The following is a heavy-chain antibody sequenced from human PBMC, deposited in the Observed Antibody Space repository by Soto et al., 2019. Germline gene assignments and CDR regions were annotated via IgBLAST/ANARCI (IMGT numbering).Heavy chain of an antibody. D-gene: IGHD3-22*01. V-gene: IGHV4-34*01. CDR2: INHSGST. CDR3: ARRHHYDSSGYYYSFLDHFDY. Sequence: SETLSLTXAVYGGSFSGYYWSWIRQPPGKGLEWIGEINHSGSTNYNPSLKSRVTISVDTSKNQFSLKLSSVTAADTAVYYCARRHHYDSSGYYYSFLDHFDYWGQGTLVTVSS. J-gene: IGHJ4*02. CDR1: GGSFSGYY.